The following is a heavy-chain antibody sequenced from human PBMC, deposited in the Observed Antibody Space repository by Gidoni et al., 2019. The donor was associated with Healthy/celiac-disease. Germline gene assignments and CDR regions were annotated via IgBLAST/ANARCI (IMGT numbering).Heavy chain of an antibody. CDR1: GFTFSSYS. CDR2: ISSSSSYI. CDR3: ARDFGGCSGGSCYSDYYMDV. V-gene: IGHV3-21*01. Sequence: EVQLVESGGGLVKPGGSLRLSCAASGFTFSSYSMHWVRQAPGKGLEWVSSISSSSSYIYYADSVKGRFTISRDNAKNSLYLQMNSLRAEDTAVYYCARDFGGCSGGSCYSDYYMDVWGKGTTVTVSS. D-gene: IGHD2-15*01. J-gene: IGHJ6*03.